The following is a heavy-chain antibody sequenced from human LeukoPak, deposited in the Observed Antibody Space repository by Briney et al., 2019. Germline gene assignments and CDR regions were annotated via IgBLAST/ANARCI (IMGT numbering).Heavy chain of an antibody. D-gene: IGHD3-10*01. CDR2: ISSSSSYI. CDR3: ARDNYGSGRKFDY. V-gene: IGHV3-21*01. CDR1: GFTFSSYS. Sequence: GGSLRLSCAASGFTFSSYSMNWVRQAPGKGLEWVSSISSSSSYIYYADSVKGRFTISRDNAKNPLYLQMNSLRAEDTAVYYCARDNYGSGRKFDYWGQGTLVTVSS. J-gene: IGHJ4*02.